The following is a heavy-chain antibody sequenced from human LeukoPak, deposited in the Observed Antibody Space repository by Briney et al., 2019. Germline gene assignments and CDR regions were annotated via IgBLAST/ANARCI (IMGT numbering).Heavy chain of an antibody. V-gene: IGHV4-34*01. J-gene: IGHJ6*02. D-gene: IGHD2-2*01. Sequence: SETLSLTCAVYGGSFSGYYWSWIRQPPGKGLERIGEINHSGSTNYNPSLKSRVTISVDTSKNQFSLKLSSVTAADTAVYYCARRKSSTRWYYYGMDVWGQGTTVTVSS. CDR1: GGSFSGYY. CDR3: ARRKSSTRWYYYGMDV. CDR2: INHSGST.